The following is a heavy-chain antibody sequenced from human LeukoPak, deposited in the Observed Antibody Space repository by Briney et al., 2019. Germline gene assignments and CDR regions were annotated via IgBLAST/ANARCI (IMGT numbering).Heavy chain of an antibody. CDR3: ATGVAWLDV. J-gene: IGHJ6*02. D-gene: IGHD2-15*01. V-gene: IGHV3-15*01. Sequence: GGSLRLSCAASGFTFSSYVMHWVRQAPGKGLEWVARIKSKADGGTGDYAAPVKGRFTISRDDSKNTVYLQMHSLKTEDTAVYYCATGVAWLDVWGQGTTVTVSS. CDR2: IKSKADGGTG. CDR1: GFTFSSYV.